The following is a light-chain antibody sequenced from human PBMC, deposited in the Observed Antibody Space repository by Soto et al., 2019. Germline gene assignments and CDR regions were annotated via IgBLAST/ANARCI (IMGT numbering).Light chain of an antibody. CDR3: QQVDSYPRT. CDR2: ASS. J-gene: IGKJ1*01. CDR1: QGIGTY. V-gene: IGKV1-9*01. Sequence: DIQMTQSPSSLSASVGDRFTISFRASQGIGTYLVWCQQKSGKAPTVLIYASSTLQTGVPSRFSGSGSGTDFSLTISSLHPEDVATYYCQQVDSYPRTFGQGTKVDI.